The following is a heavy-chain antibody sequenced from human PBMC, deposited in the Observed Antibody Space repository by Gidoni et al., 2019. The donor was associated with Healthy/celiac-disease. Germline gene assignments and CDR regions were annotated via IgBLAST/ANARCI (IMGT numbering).Heavy chain of an antibody. Sequence: EVQLVESGGGLVQPGRSLRLSCAASGFPFDDYAMHWVRQAPGKGLEWVSGISWNSGSIGYADSVKGRFTISRDNAKNSLYLQMNSLRAEDTALYYCAKGRRASFDYWGQGTLVTVSS. CDR2: ISWNSGSI. CDR1: GFPFDDYA. CDR3: AKGRRASFDY. J-gene: IGHJ4*02. V-gene: IGHV3-9*01. D-gene: IGHD1-26*01.